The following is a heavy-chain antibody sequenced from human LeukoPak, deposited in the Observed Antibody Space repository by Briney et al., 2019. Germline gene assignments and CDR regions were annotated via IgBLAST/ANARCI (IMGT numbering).Heavy chain of an antibody. J-gene: IGHJ4*02. V-gene: IGHV1-69*05. CDR1: GGTFSSYA. CDR3: TRIRSLGRDGYNSYYFDY. CDR2: IIPIFGTA. D-gene: IGHD5-24*01. Sequence: SVKVSCKASGGTFSSYAISWVRQAPGQGLEWMGGIIPIFGTANYAQKFQGRVTITTDESTSTAYMELSGLRSEDTAVYYCTRIRSLGRDGYNSYYFDYWGQGTLVTVSS.